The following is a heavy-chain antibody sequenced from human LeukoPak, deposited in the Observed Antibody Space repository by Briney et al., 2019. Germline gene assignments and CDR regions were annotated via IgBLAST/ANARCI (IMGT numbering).Heavy chain of an antibody. CDR1: GFTFSSYA. CDR2: ISGSGGST. CDR3: ATASGSSSWYIHEDNWFDP. J-gene: IGHJ5*02. Sequence: GGSLRLSCAASGFTFSSYAMSWVRQAPGKGLEWVSAISGSGGSTYYADSVKGRFTISRDNSKNTLYLQMNSLRAEDTAVYYCATASGSSSWYIHEDNWFDPWGQGTLVTVSS. D-gene: IGHD6-13*01. V-gene: IGHV3-23*01.